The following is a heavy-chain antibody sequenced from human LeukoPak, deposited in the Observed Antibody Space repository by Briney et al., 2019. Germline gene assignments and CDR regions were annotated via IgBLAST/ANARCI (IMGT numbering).Heavy chain of an antibody. CDR2: IYSGGTT. J-gene: IGHJ4*02. CDR1: GFTVSSTY. CDR3: SRGNYFDY. Sequence: GGSLRLSCAASGFTVSSTYMSWVRQAPGKGLEWVSVIYSGGTTYYADSVKGRFTISRDNAKNTLYLQMASLRAEDTAVYYCSRGNYFDYWGQGALVTVSS. V-gene: IGHV3-66*01.